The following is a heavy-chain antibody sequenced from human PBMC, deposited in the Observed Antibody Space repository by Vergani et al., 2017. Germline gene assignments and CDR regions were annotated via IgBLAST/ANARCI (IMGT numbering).Heavy chain of an antibody. CDR1: GFTVSSNY. D-gene: IGHD5-18*01. V-gene: IGHV3-48*01. J-gene: IGHJ4*02. CDR2: ISSSSSTI. CDR3: ARDSSDGYSYGYLAN. Sequence: EVQLVESGGGLVQPGGSLRLSCAASGFTVSSNYMSWVRQAPGKGLEWVSYISSSSSTIYYADSVKGRFTISRDNAKNSLYLQMNSLRAEDTAVYYCARDSSDGYSYGYLANWGQGTLVTVSS.